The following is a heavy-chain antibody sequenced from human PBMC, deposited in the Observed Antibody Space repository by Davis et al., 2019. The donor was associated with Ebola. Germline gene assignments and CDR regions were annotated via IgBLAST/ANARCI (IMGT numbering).Heavy chain of an antibody. CDR1: GYTFTSYG. Sequence: ASVKVSCKASGYTFTSYGISWVRQAPGQGLEWMGIINPSGGSTSYAQKFQGRVPMTRDTSTSTVYMELSSLRSEDTAVYYCARAQGVVVTAIPSTWFDPWGQGTLVTVSS. D-gene: IGHD2-21*02. J-gene: IGHJ5*02. CDR3: ARAQGVVVTAIPSTWFDP. V-gene: IGHV1-46*03. CDR2: INPSGGST.